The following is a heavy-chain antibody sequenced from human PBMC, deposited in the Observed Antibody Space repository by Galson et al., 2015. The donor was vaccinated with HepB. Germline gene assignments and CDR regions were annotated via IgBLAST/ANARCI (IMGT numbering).Heavy chain of an antibody. CDR3: ATMVGYSGYDFTSM. D-gene: IGHD5-12*01. CDR1: GATFSSQA. J-gene: IGHJ4*02. CDR2: IIPILGTA. V-gene: IGHV1-69*04. Sequence: SVKVSCKASGATFSSQAINWVRQAPGQGLEWMGRIIPILGTANYAHKFQGRVTITAHKSTNTAYMELSSLRSEDTAVYYCATMVGYSGYDFTSMWGQGTLVTVSS.